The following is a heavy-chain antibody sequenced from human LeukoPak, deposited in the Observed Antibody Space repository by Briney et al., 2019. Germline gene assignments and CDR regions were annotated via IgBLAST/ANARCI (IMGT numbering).Heavy chain of an antibody. V-gene: IGHV3-23*01. J-gene: IGHJ4*02. Sequence: PGESLRLSCAASGFTFTTYAMTWVRQTPGKGLEWVSVISGNGGSTHYADSVKGRITISRDNSKNTLYLQMNSLRAEDTALYYCAKGGSSWYYFDYWGQGTLVTVSS. CDR1: GFTFTTYA. CDR2: ISGNGGST. CDR3: AKGGSSWYYFDY. D-gene: IGHD6-13*01.